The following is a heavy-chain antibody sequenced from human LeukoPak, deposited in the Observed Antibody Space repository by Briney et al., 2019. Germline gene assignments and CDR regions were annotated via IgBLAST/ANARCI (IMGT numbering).Heavy chain of an antibody. Sequence: SETLSPTCAVYGGPLRAYCTWIRQPPGKGLDWIGEINQSGSTNYNPSLKSRVIISGDTSKNEVSLKLTSVTTADTAVYFCRRRLFIDGWYKTWGQGTLVSVST. D-gene: IGHD1-1*01. CDR1: GGPLRAY. CDR3: RRRLFIDGWYKT. V-gene: IGHV4-34*01. CDR2: INQSGST. J-gene: IGHJ5*02.